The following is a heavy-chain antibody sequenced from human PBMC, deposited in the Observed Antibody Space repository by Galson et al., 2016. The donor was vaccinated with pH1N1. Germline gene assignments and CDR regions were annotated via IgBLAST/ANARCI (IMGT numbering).Heavy chain of an antibody. CDR2: VYPPDSDT. V-gene: IGHV5-51*03. CDR1: GYTFTTYW. D-gene: IGHD5-24*01. Sequence: QSGAEVKKAGESLRISCKGSGYTFTTYWIAWVRQMPGKGLEWMGIVYPPDSDTRYSPSFEGQVTISADKSISTPYLQWSSLKASDTAVYYCARLIGGGHNSREFDYWGQGTQVTVSS. CDR3: ARLIGGGHNSREFDY. J-gene: IGHJ4*02.